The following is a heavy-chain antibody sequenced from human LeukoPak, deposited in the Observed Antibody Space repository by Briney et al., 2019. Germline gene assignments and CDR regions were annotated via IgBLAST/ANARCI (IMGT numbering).Heavy chain of an antibody. V-gene: IGHV3-23*01. Sequence: GGSLRLSCAASGFTFSSYAMYWVRQAPGNGLEWVSAIGDSGVNTYYADSVKGRFTISRDNSKNTLYLQMNSLRAEDTAVYYCARRIFVGSGLLPLDYWGLRTLVTVSS. J-gene: IGHJ4*02. D-gene: IGHD3-3*01. CDR1: GFTFSSYA. CDR2: IGDSGVNT. CDR3: ARRIFVGSGLLPLDY.